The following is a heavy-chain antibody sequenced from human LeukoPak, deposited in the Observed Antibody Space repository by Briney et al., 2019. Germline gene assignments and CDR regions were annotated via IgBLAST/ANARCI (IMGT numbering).Heavy chain of an antibody. D-gene: IGHD6-19*01. Sequence: GGSLRLSCAASGFTVSSNYMSWVRQAPGKGLEWVSVIYSGGSTYYADSVKGRFTISRDNSKNTLYLQMNSLRAEDTAVYYCARDPNRWIAVAGTGTGEYWGQGTLVTVSS. CDR3: ARDPNRWIAVAGTGTGEY. V-gene: IGHV3-66*01. CDR1: GFTVSSNY. CDR2: IYSGGST. J-gene: IGHJ4*02.